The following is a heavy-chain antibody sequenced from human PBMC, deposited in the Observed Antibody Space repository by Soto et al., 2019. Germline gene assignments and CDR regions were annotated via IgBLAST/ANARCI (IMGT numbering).Heavy chain of an antibody. V-gene: IGHV4-30-2*01. Sequence: QLQLQESGSGLVKPSQTLSLTCAVSGGSISSGGYSWSWIRQPPGKGLEWIGYIYHSGSTYYNPSHKSRVTITEDRTKNQFSLKMSSVTAADTAVYYCATGGDANWFDPWGQGTLVTVSS. CDR3: ATGGDANWFDP. CDR1: GGSISSGGYS. J-gene: IGHJ5*02. CDR2: IYHSGST. D-gene: IGHD4-17*01.